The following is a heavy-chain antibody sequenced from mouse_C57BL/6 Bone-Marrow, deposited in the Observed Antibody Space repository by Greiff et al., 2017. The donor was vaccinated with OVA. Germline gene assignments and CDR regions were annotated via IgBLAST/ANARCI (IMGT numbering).Heavy chain of an antibody. D-gene: IGHD2-2*01. CDR1: GYTFTGYW. CDR2: ILPGSGST. Sequence: VQLQQSGAELMKPGASVKLSCQATGYTFTGYWIEWVKQRPGHGLEWIGEILPGSGSTNYNEKFKGKATFTADTSSNTAYMQLSSLTTEDSAIYYCARYGYDDGDWYFDVWGTGTTVTVS. V-gene: IGHV1-9*01. J-gene: IGHJ1*03. CDR3: ARYGYDDGDWYFDV.